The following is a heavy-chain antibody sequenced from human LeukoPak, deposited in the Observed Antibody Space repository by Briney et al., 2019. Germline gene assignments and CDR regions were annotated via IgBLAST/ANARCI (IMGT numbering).Heavy chain of an antibody. D-gene: IGHD2-21*02. J-gene: IGHJ4*02. CDR3: ARESFVVVTAQNDY. Sequence: GGSLRLSCAASGFTFSSYWMHWVRQAPGEGLVWVSRINSDGSSTSYADSVKGRFTISRDNAKNTLYLQMNSLRAEDTAVYYCARESFVVVTAQNDYWGQGTLVTVSS. CDR1: GFTFSSYW. CDR2: INSDGSST. V-gene: IGHV3-74*01.